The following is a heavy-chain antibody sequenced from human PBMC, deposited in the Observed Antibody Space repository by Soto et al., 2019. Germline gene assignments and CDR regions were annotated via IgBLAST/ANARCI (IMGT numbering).Heavy chain of an antibody. J-gene: IGHJ5*02. D-gene: IGHD2-21*02. CDR1: GGTFSSYA. Sequence: QVQLVQSGAEVKKPGSSVKVSCKASGGTFSSYAISWVRQAPGQGLEWMGGIIPIFGTANYAQKFQGRVTITADESTSTAYMELSSLRSEDTAVYYCARDLELVGGGDRNTNWFDAGGQGTLVSVSS. V-gene: IGHV1-69*12. CDR2: IIPIFGTA. CDR3: ARDLELVGGGDRNTNWFDA.